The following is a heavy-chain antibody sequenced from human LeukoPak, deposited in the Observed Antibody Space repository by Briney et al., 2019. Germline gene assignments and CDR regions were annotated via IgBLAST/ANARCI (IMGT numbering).Heavy chain of an antibody. J-gene: IGHJ5*02. CDR2: IWYDGSNK. CDR3: ARDKGNHPYNWFDP. V-gene: IGHV3-33*01. CDR1: GFTFNNYA. Sequence: GRSLRLSCAASGFTFNNYAMHWVRQAPGKGLEWVTIIWYDGSNKYYGDSVKGRFTISRDNSKSTLYLQMNSLRAEDTAVYYCARDKGNHPYNWFDPWGQGTLVTVSS. D-gene: IGHD1-14*01.